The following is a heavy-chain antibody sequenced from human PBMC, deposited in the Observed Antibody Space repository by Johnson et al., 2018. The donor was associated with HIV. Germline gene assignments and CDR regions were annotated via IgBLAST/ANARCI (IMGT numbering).Heavy chain of an antibody. Sequence: QMLLVESGGGVAQPGGSLRLSCVASGFTFSSYGMHWVRQAPGKGLEWVAFIRNDGSKKYYADSVKGRFTISRDNAKNTLYLQMNSLRVEDTAVYYCAKDLVLMDFGGAFDVWGQGTMVTVSS. D-gene: IGHD2-8*01. V-gene: IGHV3-30*02. J-gene: IGHJ3*01. CDR3: AKDLVLMDFGGAFDV. CDR1: GFTFSSYG. CDR2: IRNDGSKK.